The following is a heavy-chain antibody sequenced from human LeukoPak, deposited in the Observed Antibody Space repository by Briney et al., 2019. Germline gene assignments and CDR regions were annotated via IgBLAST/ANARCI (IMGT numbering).Heavy chain of an antibody. CDR3: AREIAAAGTGDY. V-gene: IGHV3-7*01. D-gene: IGHD6-13*01. Sequence: PGGILRLSCAASGFTLSNYLMSWVRQAPGKGLEWVANIKQDGSEKYYVDSVKGRFTISRDNAKNSLYLQMNSLRAEDTAVYYCAREIAAAGTGDYWGQGTLVTVPS. J-gene: IGHJ4*02. CDR1: GFTLSNYL. CDR2: IKQDGSEK.